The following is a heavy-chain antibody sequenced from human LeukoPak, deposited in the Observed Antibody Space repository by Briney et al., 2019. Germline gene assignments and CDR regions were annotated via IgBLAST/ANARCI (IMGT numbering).Heavy chain of an antibody. CDR2: IKQDGSEK. CDR1: GLTFSSYW. V-gene: IGHV3-7*01. CDR3: AREAPYLIRQQLVRLLDF. J-gene: IGHJ4*02. D-gene: IGHD1-1*01. Sequence: GGSLRLSCTASGLTFSSYWMSWVRQAPGKGLEWVANIKQDGSEKYYVDSVKGRFTISRDNAKNSLYLQINSLRAEDTAVYYCAREAPYLIRQQLVRLLDFWGQGTLVTVSS.